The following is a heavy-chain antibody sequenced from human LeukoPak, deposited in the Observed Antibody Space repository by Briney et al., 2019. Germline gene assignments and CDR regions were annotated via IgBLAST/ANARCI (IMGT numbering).Heavy chain of an antibody. CDR3: ARAPYTSSWSDFDY. D-gene: IGHD6-13*01. Sequence: GGSLRLSCAASGFTFSSYSMNWVRQAPGKGLEWVSSISSSSSYIYYADSVKGRFTISRDNAKNSLYLRMNSLRAEDTAVYYCARAPYTSSWSDFDYWGQGTMVTVSS. CDR2: ISSSSSYI. CDR1: GFTFSSYS. V-gene: IGHV3-21*01. J-gene: IGHJ4*02.